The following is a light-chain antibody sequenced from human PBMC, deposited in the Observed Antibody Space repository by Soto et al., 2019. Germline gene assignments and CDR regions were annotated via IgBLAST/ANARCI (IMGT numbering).Light chain of an antibody. V-gene: IGLV2-23*03. CDR1: SSDVGSYNL. CDR2: EGS. Sequence: QSALTQPASVSGSPGQSITISCTGTSSDVGSYNLVSWYQQHPGKAPKLMIYEGSKRPSGVSTRFSGSKSGNTASLTISGLQAEDEADYYCCSYAGSYTFVVFGRGTKLTVL. CDR3: CSYAGSYTFVV. J-gene: IGLJ3*02.